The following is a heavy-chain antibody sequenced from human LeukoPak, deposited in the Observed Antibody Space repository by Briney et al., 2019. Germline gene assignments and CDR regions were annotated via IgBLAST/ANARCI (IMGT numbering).Heavy chain of an antibody. CDR3: ARYRGNSNGGFDP. CDR1: GGSISSYY. V-gene: IGHV4-59*01. D-gene: IGHD4-23*01. CDR2: IYNSGGT. J-gene: IGHJ5*02. Sequence: KPSAPLSLTCAVSGGSISSYYWSWIRRPPGKGLEWIGNIYNSGGTNYNPSLKSRVTTSVDTSKNQFSLKLTSVTAADTAVYYCARYRGNSNGGFDPWGQGTLVTVSS.